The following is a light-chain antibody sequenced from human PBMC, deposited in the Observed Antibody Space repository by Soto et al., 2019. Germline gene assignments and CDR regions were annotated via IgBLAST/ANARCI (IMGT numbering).Light chain of an antibody. V-gene: IGKV1-5*03. CDR2: KAS. CDR3: QQYHTYWWT. J-gene: IGKJ1*01. CDR1: QTIINW. Sequence: DIQMTQSPSTLSASVGDRVTITCRASQTIINWLGCYQQKPGKAPKLLIYKASSLESEVPSRFSGSGSETAFTLTINSLQPDDSATYYCQQYHTYWWTFGQGTKVDIK.